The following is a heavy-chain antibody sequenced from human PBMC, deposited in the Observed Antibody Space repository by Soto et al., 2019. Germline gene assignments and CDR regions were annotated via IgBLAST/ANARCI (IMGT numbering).Heavy chain of an antibody. CDR2: ISYDGSNK. J-gene: IGHJ6*02. CDR1: GFTFSSYA. Sequence: SLRLSCAASGFTFSSYAMHWVRQAPGKGLEWVAVISYDGSNKYYADSVKGRFTISRDNSKNTLYLQMNSLRAEDTAVYYCAREAIVVVPDAILRDYGMDVWGQGTTVTVYS. CDR3: AREAIVVVPDAILRDYGMDV. D-gene: IGHD2-2*01. V-gene: IGHV3-30-3*01.